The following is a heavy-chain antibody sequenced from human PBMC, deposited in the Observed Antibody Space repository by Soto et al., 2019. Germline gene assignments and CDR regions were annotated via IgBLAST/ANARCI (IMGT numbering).Heavy chain of an antibody. J-gene: IGHJ6*02. V-gene: IGHV3-33*01. Sequence: GGSLRLSCAASGFTLSSYGMHWVRQAPGKGLEWVAVIWYDGSNKYYADSVKGRFTISRDNSKNTLYLQMNSLRAEDTAVYYCARDYSSSSLDYYYYGMDVWGQGTTVTVSS. CDR2: IWYDGSNK. D-gene: IGHD6-6*01. CDR1: GFTLSSYG. CDR3: ARDYSSSSLDYYYYGMDV.